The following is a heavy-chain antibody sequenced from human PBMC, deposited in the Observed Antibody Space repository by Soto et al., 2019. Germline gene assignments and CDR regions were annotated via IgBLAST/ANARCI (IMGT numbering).Heavy chain of an antibody. J-gene: IGHJ4*02. Sequence: LRLSCSASGFPFNTHGMAWVRQAPGKGLEWVAAISGGGDRTQYVDAVKGRFTISRDNSKNTLDLLMTSLRAEDTAIYYCVKTATYDYFWGDYRYFSDCWGKETVVTVSS. CDR2: ISGGGDRT. CDR1: GFPFNTHG. D-gene: IGHD3-16*02. CDR3: VKTATYDYFWGDYRYFSDC. V-gene: IGHV3-23*02.